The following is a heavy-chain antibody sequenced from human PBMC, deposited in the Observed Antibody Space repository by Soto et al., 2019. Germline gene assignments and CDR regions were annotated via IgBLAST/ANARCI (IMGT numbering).Heavy chain of an antibody. V-gene: IGHV3-21*01. Sequence: PGGSLRLSCAASGFTFSSYSMNWVRQAPGKGLEWVSSISSSSYIYYADPVKGRFTISRDNAKNSLYLQMNSLRAEDTAVYYCARDLGSGSFYYYYGMDVWGQGTTVTVSS. J-gene: IGHJ6*02. D-gene: IGHD3-10*01. CDR3: ARDLGSGSFYYYYGMDV. CDR2: ISSSSYI. CDR1: GFTFSSYS.